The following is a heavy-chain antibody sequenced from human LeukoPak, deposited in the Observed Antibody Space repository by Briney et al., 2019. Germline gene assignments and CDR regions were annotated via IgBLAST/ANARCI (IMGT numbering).Heavy chain of an antibody. J-gene: IGHJ5*02. CDR3: ARDPAPQYSGYVYNWFDP. D-gene: IGHD5-12*01. CDR2: INPNSGGT. Sequence: ASVKVSCKASGYTFTGYYMHWVRQAPGQGLEWMGWINPNSGGTNYAQKFQGRVTMTRDTSISTAYMELSRLRFDDTAVYYCARDPAPQYSGYVYNWFDPWGQGTLVTVSS. CDR1: GYTFTGYY. V-gene: IGHV1-2*02.